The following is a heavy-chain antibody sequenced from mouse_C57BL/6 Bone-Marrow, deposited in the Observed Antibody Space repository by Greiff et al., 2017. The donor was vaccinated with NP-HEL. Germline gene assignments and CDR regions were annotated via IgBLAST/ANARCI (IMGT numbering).Heavy chain of an antibody. CDR1: GFTFSDYG. J-gene: IGHJ1*03. CDR2: ISNLAYSI. D-gene: IGHD2-4*01. CDR3: ARVLYYDYDGYFDV. V-gene: IGHV5-15*01. Sequence: DVMLVESGGGLVQPGGSLKLSCAASGFTFSDYGMAWVRQAPRKGPEWVAFISNLAYSIYYADTVTGRFTIPRENAKNTLYLEMSSRRSEDTAMYYCARVLYYDYDGYFDVWGTGTTVTVSS.